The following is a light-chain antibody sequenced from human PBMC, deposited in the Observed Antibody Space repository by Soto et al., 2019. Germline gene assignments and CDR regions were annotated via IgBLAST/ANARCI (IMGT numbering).Light chain of an antibody. J-gene: IGKJ1*01. Sequence: DIQMTQSPSTLSASVGDRVTITCRASQNVDNWVAWYQQKPGKAPKFLIYDASNLESGVPSRFSGRGSGTEFTLTISSLQPDDFATYYCQRYNNNSRTFGQGTRV. V-gene: IGKV1-5*01. CDR3: QRYNNNSRT. CDR2: DAS. CDR1: QNVDNW.